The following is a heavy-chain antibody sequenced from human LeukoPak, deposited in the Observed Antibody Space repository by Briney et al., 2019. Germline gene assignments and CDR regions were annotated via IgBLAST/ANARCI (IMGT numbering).Heavy chain of an antibody. CDR3: ARGIRYYYDSSGSFPSFDY. J-gene: IGHJ4*02. CDR1: GFTFSSYG. V-gene: IGHV4-34*01. Sequence: GSLRLSCAASGFTFSSYGMSWVRQPPGKGLEWIGEINHSGSTNYNPSLKSRVTISVDTSKNQFSLKLSSVTAADTAVYYCARGIRYYYDSSGSFPSFDYWGQGTLVTVSS. D-gene: IGHD3-22*01. CDR2: INHSGST.